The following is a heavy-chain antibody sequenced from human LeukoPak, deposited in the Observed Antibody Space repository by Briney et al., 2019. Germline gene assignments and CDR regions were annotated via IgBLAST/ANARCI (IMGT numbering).Heavy chain of an antibody. J-gene: IGHJ4*02. CDR2: ISGSGGST. D-gene: IGHD3-3*01. CDR1: GFTFSSYA. CDR3: AKGAELRFLEWLSNPKYYFDY. V-gene: IGHV3-23*01. Sequence: GGSLRLSCAASGFTFSSYAMSWVRQAPGKGLEWVSAISGSGGSTYYADSVKGRFTISRDNSKNTLYLQMNSLRAEDTAVYYCAKGAELRFLEWLSNPKYYFDYWGRGTLVTVSS.